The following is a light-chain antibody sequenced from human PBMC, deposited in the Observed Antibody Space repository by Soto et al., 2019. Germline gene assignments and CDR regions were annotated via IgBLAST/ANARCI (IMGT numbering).Light chain of an antibody. V-gene: IGLV2-14*01. CDR1: SSDVGGYNY. J-gene: IGLJ1*01. Sequence: QSALTQPASVSGSPGQSITISCTGTSSDVGGYNYVSWYQQHPGKAPKLMIYEVSNRPSGVSNRFSGSKSGNTASLTISGLQAEDEADYYRSSYTSSSTRVFGTRTKLTVL. CDR3: SSYTSSSTRV. CDR2: EVS.